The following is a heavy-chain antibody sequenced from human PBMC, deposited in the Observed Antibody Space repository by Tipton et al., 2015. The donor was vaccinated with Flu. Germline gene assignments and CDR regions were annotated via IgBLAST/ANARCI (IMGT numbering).Heavy chain of an antibody. V-gene: IGHV3-30*18. Sequence: SLRLSCAASGFTFSSYGMHWVRQAPGKGLEWVAVISYDGSNKYYADSAKGRFTISRDNSKNTLYLQMNSLRAEDTAVYYCAKGSVANDYGMNVWGQGTTVTVSS. D-gene: IGHD6-25*01. CDR1: GFTFSSYG. J-gene: IGHJ6*02. CDR2: ISYDGSNK. CDR3: AKGSVANDYGMNV.